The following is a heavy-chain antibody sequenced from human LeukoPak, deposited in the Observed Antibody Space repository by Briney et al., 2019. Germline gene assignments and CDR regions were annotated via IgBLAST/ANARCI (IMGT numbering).Heavy chain of an antibody. CDR2: INHSGST. CDR3: AREDYSNYGDYYYMDV. J-gene: IGHJ6*03. Sequence: SETLSLTCAVYGGSFSGYYWSWIRQPPGKGLEWIGEINHSGSTNYNPSLKSRVTISVDTSKNQFSLKLSSVTAADTAVYYCAREDYSNYGDYYYMDVWGKGTTVTVSS. V-gene: IGHV4-34*01. CDR1: GGSFSGYY. D-gene: IGHD4-11*01.